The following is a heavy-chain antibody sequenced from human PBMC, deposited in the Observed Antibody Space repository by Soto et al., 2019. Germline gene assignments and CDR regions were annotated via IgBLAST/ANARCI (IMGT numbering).Heavy chain of an antibody. Sequence: GSLGLSCAASGFTFSSHSMNWVRQAPGKGLEWVSYVSDTSSRIFYADSVKGRFTISRDNGRNSLDLQMNSLRAEDTAVYYCARDSGHSSGWPLFDYWGQGALVTVSS. CDR1: GFTFSSHS. V-gene: IGHV3-48*01. CDR3: ARDSGHSSGWPLFDY. CDR2: VSDTSSRI. J-gene: IGHJ4*02. D-gene: IGHD6-19*01.